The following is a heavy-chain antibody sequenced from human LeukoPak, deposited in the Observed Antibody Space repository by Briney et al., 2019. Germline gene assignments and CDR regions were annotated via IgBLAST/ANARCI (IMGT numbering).Heavy chain of an antibody. Sequence: SQTLSLTCAVSGGSNSSGGYSGSWIRQPPGKGLEWIGYIYHNGSTYYNPSLKSRVTISVDRSKNQFSLKLSSVTAADTAVYYCASLWFGESYYFDYWGQGTLVTVSS. CDR3: ASLWFGESYYFDY. J-gene: IGHJ4*02. CDR1: GGSNSSGGYS. D-gene: IGHD3-10*01. V-gene: IGHV4-30-2*01. CDR2: IYHNGST.